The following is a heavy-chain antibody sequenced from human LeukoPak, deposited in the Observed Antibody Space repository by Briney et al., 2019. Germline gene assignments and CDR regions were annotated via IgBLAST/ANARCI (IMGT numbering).Heavy chain of an antibody. CDR2: INWNGGST. V-gene: IGHV3-20*04. CDR1: GFTFDDYG. Sequence: GGSLRLSCAASGFTFDDYGMSWVRQAPGKGLEWVSGINWNGGSTGYADSVKGRFTISRDNAKNSLYLQMNSLRAEDTALYYCARDFLRITMVRGVIPYYWGQGTLVTVSS. D-gene: IGHD3-10*01. J-gene: IGHJ4*02. CDR3: ARDFLRITMVRGVIPYY.